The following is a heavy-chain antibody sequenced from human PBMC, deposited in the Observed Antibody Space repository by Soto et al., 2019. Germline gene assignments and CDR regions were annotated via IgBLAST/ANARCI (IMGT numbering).Heavy chain of an antibody. D-gene: IGHD3-22*01. J-gene: IGHJ3*02. V-gene: IGHV4-31*03. CDR1: GGSISSGGYY. Sequence: SETLSLTCTVSGGSISSGGYYWSWIRQHPGKGLEWIGYIYYSGSTYYNPSLKSRVTISVDTSKNQFSLKLSSVTAADTAVYYCARDRVWDYYDSSGYYAFDIWGKGTMVTVSS. CDR3: ARDRVWDYYDSSGYYAFDI. CDR2: IYYSGST.